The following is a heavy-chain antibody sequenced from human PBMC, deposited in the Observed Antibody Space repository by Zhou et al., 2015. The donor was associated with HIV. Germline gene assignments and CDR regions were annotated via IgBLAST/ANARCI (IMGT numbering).Heavy chain of an antibody. CDR2: INPSGGST. V-gene: IGHV1-46*01. CDR3: ASASGQGVWVRGVKGRTWFDP. CDR1: GYTFTSYY. D-gene: IGHD3-10*01. J-gene: IGHJ5*02. Sequence: QVQLVQSGAEVKKPGASVKVSCKASGYTFTSYYMHWVRQAPGQGLEWMGIINPSGGSTSYAQKFQGRVTMTRDTSTSTVYMELSSLRSEDTAVYYCASASGQGVWVRGVKGRTWFDPVGPGEPWS.